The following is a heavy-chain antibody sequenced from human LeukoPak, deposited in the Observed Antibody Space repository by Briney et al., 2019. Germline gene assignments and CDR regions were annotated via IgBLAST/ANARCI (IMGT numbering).Heavy chain of an antibody. CDR2: IYYSGST. CDR3: ARCAAAGLFDY. Sequence: SETLSLTCTVSGCSISSSSYYWGWIRQPPGKGLEWIGSIYYSGSTYYNPSLKSRVTISVDTSKNQFSLKLSSVTAADTAVYYCARCAAAGLFDYWGQGTLVTVSS. V-gene: IGHV4-39*01. J-gene: IGHJ4*02. D-gene: IGHD6-13*01. CDR1: GCSISSSSYY.